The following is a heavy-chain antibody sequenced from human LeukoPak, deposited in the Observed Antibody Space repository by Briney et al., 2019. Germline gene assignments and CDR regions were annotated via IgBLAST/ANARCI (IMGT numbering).Heavy chain of an antibody. CDR1: GFTFDDYA. CDR3: AKAPPSETYAFDI. Sequence: PGRSLRLSCAASGFTFDDYAMHWVRQAPGKGLEWVSGISWNSGSIGYADSVKGRFTISRDNAKNSLYLQMNSLRAEDTALYYCAKAPPSETYAFDIWGQGTMVTVSS. V-gene: IGHV3-9*01. CDR2: ISWNSGSI. J-gene: IGHJ3*02. D-gene: IGHD2-2*01.